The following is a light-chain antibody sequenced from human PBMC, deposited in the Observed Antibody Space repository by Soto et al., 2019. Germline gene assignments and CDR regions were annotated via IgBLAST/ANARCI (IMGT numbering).Light chain of an antibody. CDR1: SSDVGSYNR. CDR2: EVS. V-gene: IGLV2-18*02. J-gene: IGLJ1*01. Sequence: QSVLTQPPSVSGSPGQSVAISCTGTSSDVGSYNRVSWYQQPPGAAPKLMIYEVSNRPSGVPDRFSGSKSGNTASLTISGRQAEDEAYYYCNACRGSSTYVFGTGTKLTVL. CDR3: NACRGSSTYV.